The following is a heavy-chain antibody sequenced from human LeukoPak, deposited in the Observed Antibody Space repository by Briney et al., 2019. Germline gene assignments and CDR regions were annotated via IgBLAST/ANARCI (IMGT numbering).Heavy chain of an antibody. CDR1: GGSISSSSYY. J-gene: IGHJ4*02. CDR2: IYYSGST. Sequence: SETLSLTCTVSGGSISSSSYYWGWIRQPPGTGLEWLGSIYYSGSTYYNPSLKSRVTISVDTSKNQFSLKLSSVTAADTAVYYCARLGRLHYYDSSGYYYGYWGQGTLVTVSS. D-gene: IGHD3-22*01. V-gene: IGHV4-39*01. CDR3: ARLGRLHYYDSSGYYYGY.